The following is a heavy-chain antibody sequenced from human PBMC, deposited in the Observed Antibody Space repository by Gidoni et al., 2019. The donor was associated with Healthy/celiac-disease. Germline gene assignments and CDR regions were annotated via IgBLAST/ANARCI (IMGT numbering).Heavy chain of an antibody. CDR2: INHSGST. D-gene: IGHD6-13*01. Sequence: QVQLQQWGAGLLKPSETLSLTCPVYVWSFSGYYWSWIRQPPGKGLEWIGEINHSGSTNYNPSLKSRVTISVDTSKNQFSLKLSSVTAADTAVYYCARGAAADRWFDPWGQGTLVTVSS. CDR1: VWSFSGYY. CDR3: ARGAAADRWFDP. V-gene: IGHV4-34*01. J-gene: IGHJ5*02.